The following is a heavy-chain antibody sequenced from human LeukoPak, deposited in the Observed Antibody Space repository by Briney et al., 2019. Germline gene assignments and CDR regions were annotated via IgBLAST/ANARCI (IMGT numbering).Heavy chain of an antibody. CDR3: TTEKVVEMAYFDY. J-gene: IGHJ4*02. CDR2: IKSKTDGGTT. D-gene: IGHD5-24*01. V-gene: IGHV3-15*01. Sequence: GGSLRLSCAASGFTFSSYGMHWVRQAPGKGLEWVGRIKSKTDGGTTDYAAPVKGRFTISRDDSKNTLYLQMNSLKTEDTAVYYCTTEKVVEMAYFDYWGQGTLVTVSS. CDR1: GFTFSSYG.